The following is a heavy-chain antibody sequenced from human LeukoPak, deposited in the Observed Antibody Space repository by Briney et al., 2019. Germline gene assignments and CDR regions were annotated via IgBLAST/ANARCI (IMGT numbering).Heavy chain of an antibody. D-gene: IGHD2-2*03. V-gene: IGHV3-23*01. Sequence: GGTLRLSCAASGFTFSSYGVSWVRQAPGKGLEWVSAISGNGDRTYYADSVKGRFTISRDNSKNTVYLQMNSLRAEDTAVYYCASMDIVVVPAADWGQGTLVTVSS. CDR1: GFTFSSYG. CDR3: ASMDIVVVPAAD. CDR2: ISGNGDRT. J-gene: IGHJ4*02.